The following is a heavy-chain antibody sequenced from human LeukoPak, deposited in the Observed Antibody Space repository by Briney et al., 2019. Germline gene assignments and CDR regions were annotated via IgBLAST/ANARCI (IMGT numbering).Heavy chain of an antibody. D-gene: IGHD3-22*01. CDR2: IYYTGST. V-gene: IGHV4-39*01. Sequence: PSETLSLTCTVSGGSISRIIYYWGWIRQPPGKGLEWIGSIYYTGSTYYTPSLRSRVTISVDTSKNRFSLKLSAVTAADTAVYYCARVVRDGSGYNYYFDYWGQGTLVTVSS. CDR3: ARVVRDGSGYNYYFDY. J-gene: IGHJ4*02. CDR1: GGSISRIIYY.